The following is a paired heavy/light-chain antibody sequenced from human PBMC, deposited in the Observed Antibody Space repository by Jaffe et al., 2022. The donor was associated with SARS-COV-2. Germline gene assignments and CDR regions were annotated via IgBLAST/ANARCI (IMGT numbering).Light chain of an antibody. V-gene: IGLV3-21*02. CDR3: QVWDSSSDRDV. CDR1: NIGSKS. CDR2: DDS. Sequence: SYVLTQPPSVSVAPGQTARITCGGNNIGSKSVHWYQQKPGQAPVLVVYDDSDRPSGIPERFSGSNSGNTATLTISRVEAGDEADYYCQVWDSSSDRDVFGTGTKVTVL. J-gene: IGLJ1*01.
Heavy chain of an antibody. CDR2: INSDGSST. J-gene: IGHJ6*02. V-gene: IGHV3-74*01. D-gene: IGHD4-17*01. CDR1: GFTFSSYW. CDR3: ARFNHTVTRKNKYYYYYGMDV. Sequence: EVQLVESGGGLVQPGGSLRLSCAASGFTFSSYWMHWVRQAPGKGLVWVSRINSDGSSTSYADSVKGRFTISRDNAKNTLYLQMNSLRAEDTAVYYCARFNHTVTRKNKYYYYYGMDVWGQGTTVTVSS.